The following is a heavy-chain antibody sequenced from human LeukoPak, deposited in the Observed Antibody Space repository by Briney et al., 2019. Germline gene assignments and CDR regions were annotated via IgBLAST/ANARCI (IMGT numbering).Heavy chain of an antibody. CDR1: GFTFSSYA. J-gene: IGHJ4*02. Sequence: GGSLRLSCAASGFTFSSYAMNWVRQAPGKGLEWVSAISGSDGSTYYADSVKGRFTISRDNSKNTLYLQMNSLRAEDTAVYYCAKAGDYSYFDYWGQGTLVTVSS. CDR3: AKAGDYSYFDY. CDR2: ISGSDGST. D-gene: IGHD4-11*01. V-gene: IGHV3-23*01.